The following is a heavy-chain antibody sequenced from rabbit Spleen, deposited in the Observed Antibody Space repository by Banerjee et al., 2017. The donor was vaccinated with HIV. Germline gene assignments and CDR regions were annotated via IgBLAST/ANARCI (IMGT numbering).Heavy chain of an antibody. J-gene: IGHJ2*01. CDR3: ARNYVNAFDP. CDR2: IDTNDGDT. Sequence: QEQLVESGGDLVQPGASLTLTCTASGFDFSAYTFMCWVRQAPGKGLEWIACIDTNDGDTDYANWPKGRFTISKTSSTTVTLQMTSLTAADTATYFCARNYVNAFDPWGPGTLVTVS. V-gene: IGHV1S45*01. D-gene: IGHD1-1*01. CDR1: GFDFSAYTF.